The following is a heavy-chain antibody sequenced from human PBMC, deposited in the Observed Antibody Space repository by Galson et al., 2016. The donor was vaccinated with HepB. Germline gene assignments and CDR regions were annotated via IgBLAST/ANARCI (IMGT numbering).Heavy chain of an antibody. CDR2: FYSTENI. Sequence: ETLSLTCTVSAGSISGYYWNWIRQPAGTGLEWIGRFYSTENIRINPSLQSRVTLSVDTSKNQISLRLSSVTAADTAVYYCARQYEYRSTWYYFDNWGQGTLVTVSS. V-gene: IGHV4-4*07. J-gene: IGHJ4*02. D-gene: IGHD6-6*01. CDR1: AGSISGYY. CDR3: ARQYEYRSTWYYFDN.